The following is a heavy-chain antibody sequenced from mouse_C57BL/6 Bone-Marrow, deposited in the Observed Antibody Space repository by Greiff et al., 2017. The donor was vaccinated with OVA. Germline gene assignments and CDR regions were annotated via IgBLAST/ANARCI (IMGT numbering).Heavy chain of an antibody. CDR3: ARLGATVVDWYFDV. D-gene: IGHD1-1*01. Sequence: QVQLQQPGAELVKPGASVKLSCKASGYTFTSYWMHWVKQRPGQGLEWIGMIHPNSGSTNYNEKFKSKATLTVDTSSSTAYMQLSSLTSEDSAVYYCARLGATVVDWYFDVWGTGTTVTVSS. V-gene: IGHV1-64*01. CDR1: GYTFTSYW. CDR2: IHPNSGST. J-gene: IGHJ1*03.